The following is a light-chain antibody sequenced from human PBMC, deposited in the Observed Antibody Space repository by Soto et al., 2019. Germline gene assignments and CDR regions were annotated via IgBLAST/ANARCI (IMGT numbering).Light chain of an antibody. CDR2: GAS. CDR3: QQYDDWPPLT. Sequence: EIVMTQSPATLSVARGERATLPCRASQSIRSNLAWYQQKPGQAPRLLIYGASTRATGIPARFSGSGSGTEFTLTISSLQSEDFAVYYCQQYDDWPPLTFGGGTKVEIK. V-gene: IGKV3-15*01. J-gene: IGKJ4*01. CDR1: QSIRSN.